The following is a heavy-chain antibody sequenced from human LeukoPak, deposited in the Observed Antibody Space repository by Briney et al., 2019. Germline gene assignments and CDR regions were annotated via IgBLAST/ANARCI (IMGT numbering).Heavy chain of an antibody. D-gene: IGHD3-10*01. CDR1: GFTFSSYA. CDR2: ISGSGGHT. Sequence: GGSLRLSCAASGFTFSSYAMSWVRQAPGKGLEWVPAISGSGGHTYHADSLKGRFTISRDNSKNTLYLQMNSLRAEDTAVYYCAKVYYGSRSHHYYYYYYMDVWGKGTTVTVSS. V-gene: IGHV3-23*01. CDR3: AKVYYGSRSHHYYYYYYMDV. J-gene: IGHJ6*03.